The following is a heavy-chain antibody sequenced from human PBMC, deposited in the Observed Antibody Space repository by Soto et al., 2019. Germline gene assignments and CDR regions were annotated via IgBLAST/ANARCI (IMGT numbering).Heavy chain of an antibody. V-gene: IGHV1-58*01. J-gene: IGHJ4*02. D-gene: IGHD4-17*01. CDR3: AAFHRYGDYDFDY. CDR2: IVVGSGNT. CDR1: GFTFTSSA. Sequence: GASVKVSCKASGFTFTSSAVQWVRQARGQRLEWIGWIVVGSGNTNYAQKFQERVTITRDMSTSTAYMELSSLRSEDTAVYYCAAFHRYGDYDFDYWGPGTLVTVSS.